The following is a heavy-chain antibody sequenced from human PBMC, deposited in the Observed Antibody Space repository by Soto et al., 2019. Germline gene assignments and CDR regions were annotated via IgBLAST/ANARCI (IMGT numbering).Heavy chain of an antibody. CDR3: ARGIPSYYYGSGSPL. D-gene: IGHD3-10*01. J-gene: IGHJ4*02. V-gene: IGHV4-31*03. Sequence: QVQLQESGPGLVKPSQTLSLTCTVSGGSISSGGYYWSWIRQHPGKGLEWIGYIYYSGSTYYNPSLRSRFTKXXDXSXXQSSLKLSSVTAADTAVYYCARGIPSYYYGSGSPLWGQGTLVTVSS. CDR2: IYYSGST. CDR1: GGSISSGGYY.